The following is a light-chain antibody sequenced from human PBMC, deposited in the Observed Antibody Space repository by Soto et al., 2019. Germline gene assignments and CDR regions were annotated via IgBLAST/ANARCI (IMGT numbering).Light chain of an antibody. V-gene: IGLV2-14*01. CDR1: SSDIGGYDY. J-gene: IGLJ1*01. Sequence: QSALTQPASVSGSPGQSSTISCTGTSSDIGGYDYVSWYQQRPGKAPKLMIYEVRYRPSGVSNRFSGSKSGNTASLTISGLQAEDEAVYYCCSYTRTSNHYFFGRGTKVTVL. CDR3: CSYTRTSNHYF. CDR2: EVR.